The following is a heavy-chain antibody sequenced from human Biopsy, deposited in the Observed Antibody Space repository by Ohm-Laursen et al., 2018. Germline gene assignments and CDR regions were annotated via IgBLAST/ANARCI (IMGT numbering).Heavy chain of an antibody. D-gene: IGHD6-19*01. J-gene: IGHJ4*02. CDR3: ARGMRSSGWPYFDS. V-gene: IGHV4-61*01. Sequence: TLSLTCIVSGDSVSSGSFYWTWIRQPPGQGLEYIGYIYYSGSTNYNPSLRSRVTISVDMPKNQFSLKLSSVTAADTAIYYCARGMRSSGWPYFDSWGQGTLVTVSS. CDR2: IYYSGST. CDR1: GDSVSSGSFY.